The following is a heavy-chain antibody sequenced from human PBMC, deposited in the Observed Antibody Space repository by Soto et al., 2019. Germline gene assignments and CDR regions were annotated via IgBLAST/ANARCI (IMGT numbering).Heavy chain of an antibody. V-gene: IGHV3-21*01. Sequence: VQLVESGGGLVKPGGSLRLSCAASGFTFSSYSMNWVRQAPGKGLEWVSSISSSSSYIYYADSVKGRFTISRDNAKNSLYLQMNSLRAEDTAVYYCARDCSGGSCYSYYMDVWGKGTTVTVSS. J-gene: IGHJ6*03. CDR2: ISSSSSYI. CDR1: GFTFSSYS. CDR3: ARDCSGGSCYSYYMDV. D-gene: IGHD2-15*01.